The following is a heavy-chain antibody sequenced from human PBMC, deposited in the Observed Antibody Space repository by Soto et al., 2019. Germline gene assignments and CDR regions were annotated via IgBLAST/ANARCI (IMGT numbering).Heavy chain of an antibody. D-gene: IGHD3-3*01. CDR3: ARESGRLLEWPHYYGLDV. V-gene: IGHV1-3*01. CDR2: VHPGNVDT. J-gene: IGHJ6*02. Sequence: QVQLVQSEAEVKEPGTSVMVSCKSSGYSFTAYSIHWVRLAPGQALEWMGWVHPGNVDTKYSQKFQGRVTVTWDTSATTAYMELRNLRSEDTAVYYCARESGRLLEWPHYYGLDVWGQGTAVTVSS. CDR1: GYSFTAYS.